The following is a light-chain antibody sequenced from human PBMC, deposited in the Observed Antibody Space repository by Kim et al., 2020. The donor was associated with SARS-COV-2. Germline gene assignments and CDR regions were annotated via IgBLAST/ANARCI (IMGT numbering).Light chain of an antibody. J-gene: IGLJ2*01. V-gene: IGLV3-19*01. CDR2: AKN. CDR1: SLSNYY. CDR3: NSRDSSGNHVL. Sequence: ELTQDPAVSVALGQTVRITCQGDSLSNYYANWYQQKPGQAPVLVIYAKNNRPSGIPDRFSGSRSGNTASLTITGAQAEDEADYYCNSRDSSGNHVLFGG.